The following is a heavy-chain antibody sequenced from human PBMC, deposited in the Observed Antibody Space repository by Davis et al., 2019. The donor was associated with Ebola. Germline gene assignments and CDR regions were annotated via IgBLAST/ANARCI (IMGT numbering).Heavy chain of an antibody. CDR3: ARDFDRVRE. CDR1: GFTFSSYA. D-gene: IGHD3-22*01. Sequence: GGSLRLSCAASGFTFSSYAMHWVRQAPGKGLEWVAVISYYGSNSYYSDSVKFRLTISRDNAKNTLYLQMNSLKAEDTAVYYCARDFDRVREWGQGTLVTVSS. CDR2: ISYYGSNS. V-gene: IGHV3-30*04. J-gene: IGHJ4*02.